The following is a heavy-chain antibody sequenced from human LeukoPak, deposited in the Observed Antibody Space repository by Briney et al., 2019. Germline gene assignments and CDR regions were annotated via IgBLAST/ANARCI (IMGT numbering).Heavy chain of an antibody. D-gene: IGHD3-10*01. CDR1: GYTFTSYD. Sequence: ASVKVSCMASGYTFTSYDINWVRQATGQGLEWMGWMNPNSGNTGYAQKFQGRVTMTRNTSISTAYMELSSLRSEDTAVYYCARGYKPYGSGTHPHWFDPWGQGTLVTVSS. CDR2: MNPNSGNT. CDR3: ARGYKPYGSGTHPHWFDP. J-gene: IGHJ5*02. V-gene: IGHV1-8*01.